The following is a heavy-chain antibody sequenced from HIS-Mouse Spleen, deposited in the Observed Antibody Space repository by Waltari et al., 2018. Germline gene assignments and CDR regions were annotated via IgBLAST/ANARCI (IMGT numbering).Heavy chain of an antibody. CDR3: AKDTSGSYSDY. V-gene: IGHV3-30*18. CDR2: ISNDGRNK. D-gene: IGHD1-26*01. CDR1: GFTFSSYG. Sequence: QVQLVESGGGVVQPGRSLRLSCAASGFTFSSYGMPWVRQAPGKGLGWVEVISNDGRNKNNANSWKGQFTISRDNSKNTLYLQMNSLRAEDTAVYYCAKDTSGSYSDYWGQGTWSPSPQ. J-gene: IGHJ4*02.